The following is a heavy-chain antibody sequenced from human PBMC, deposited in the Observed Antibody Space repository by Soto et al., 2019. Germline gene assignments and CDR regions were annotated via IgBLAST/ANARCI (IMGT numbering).Heavy chain of an antibody. Sequence: QITLKESGPTLVKPTQTLTLTCTFSGFSLSTSGVGVGWLRQPPGKALEWLALIYWDDDKRYSPSLKSRLTITKDTSKNRGVLTMTNMDPVDTATYYCAHSPPHYDSTYGRDVWGQGTTVTVSS. D-gene: IGHD3-22*01. CDR2: IYWDDDK. CDR1: GFSLSTSGVG. V-gene: IGHV2-5*02. J-gene: IGHJ6*02. CDR3: AHSPPHYDSTYGRDV.